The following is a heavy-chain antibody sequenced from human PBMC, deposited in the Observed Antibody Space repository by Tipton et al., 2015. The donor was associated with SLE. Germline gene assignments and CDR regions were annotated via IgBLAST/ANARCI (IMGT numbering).Heavy chain of an antibody. CDR2: IYTSGST. Sequence: LRLSCTVSGGSISSGSYYWSWIRQPAGKGLEWIGRIYTSGSTNYNPSLKSRVTISVDTSKNQFSLKLSSVTAADTAVYYCARDTDYSGQDAFDIWGQGTMVTVSS. D-gene: IGHD1-26*01. V-gene: IGHV4-61*02. J-gene: IGHJ3*02. CDR3: ARDTDYSGQDAFDI. CDR1: GGSISSGSYY.